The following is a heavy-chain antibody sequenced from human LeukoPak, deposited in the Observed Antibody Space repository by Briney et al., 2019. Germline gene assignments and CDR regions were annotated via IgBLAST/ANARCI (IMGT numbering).Heavy chain of an antibody. J-gene: IGHJ4*02. CDR1: GGSISSGGYS. CDR3: ARQVPSYGFDY. Sequence: SETLSLTCTVSGGSISSGGYSWSWIRQHPGQGLEWIGYIYYSGSTYYNPSLKSRVTISVDTSKNQFSLKLSSVTAADTAVYYCARQVPSYGFDYWGQGTLVTVSS. V-gene: IGHV4-31*03. D-gene: IGHD5-18*01. CDR2: IYYSGST.